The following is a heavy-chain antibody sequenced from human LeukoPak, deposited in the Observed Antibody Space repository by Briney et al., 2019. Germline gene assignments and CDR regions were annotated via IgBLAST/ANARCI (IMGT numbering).Heavy chain of an antibody. CDR3: ARDSSGYQ. D-gene: IGHD3-22*01. V-gene: IGHV3-21*01. CDR2: ISRTSSYI. CDR1: GFTFSSYN. Sequence: GGSLRLSCAASGFTFSSYNMNWVRQAPGKGLEWVSSISRTSSYIYYADSVKGRFTISRDNAKNSLYLQMNSLRAEDTAVYYCARDSSGYQWGQGTLVTVSS. J-gene: IGHJ4*02.